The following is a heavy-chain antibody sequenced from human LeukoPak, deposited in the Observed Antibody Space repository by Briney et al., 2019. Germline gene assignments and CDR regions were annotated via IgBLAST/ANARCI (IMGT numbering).Heavy chain of an antibody. Sequence: GGSLRLSCAASGFTFSDNYMSWIRQAPGKGLEWVSYISSSGSTIYYADSVKGRFTISRDNAKNSLYLQMNSLRAEDTAVYYCATYYDFWSGYYGGNGMDVWGQGTTVTVSS. CDR1: GFTFSDNY. CDR2: ISSSGSTI. J-gene: IGHJ6*02. V-gene: IGHV3-11*01. D-gene: IGHD3-3*01. CDR3: ATYYDFWSGYYGGNGMDV.